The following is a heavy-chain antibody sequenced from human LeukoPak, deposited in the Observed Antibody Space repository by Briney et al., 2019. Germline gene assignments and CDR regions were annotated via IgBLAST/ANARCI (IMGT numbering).Heavy chain of an antibody. Sequence: SETLSLTCTVSGGSISSSSYYWGWIRQPPGKGLEWIGSIYYSGSTYYNPSLKSRVTISVDTSKNQFSLKLSSVTAADTAVYYCARVEGVATLGYYSSTSCYKGGAFDIWGQGTMVTVSS. CDR2: IYYSGST. D-gene: IGHD2-2*02. V-gene: IGHV4-39*07. CDR3: ARVEGVATLGYYSSTSCYKGGAFDI. J-gene: IGHJ3*02. CDR1: GGSISSSSYY.